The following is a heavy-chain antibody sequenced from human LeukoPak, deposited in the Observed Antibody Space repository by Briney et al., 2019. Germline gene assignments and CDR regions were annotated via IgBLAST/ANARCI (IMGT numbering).Heavy chain of an antibody. Sequence: GGSLRLSCAASGFTFSDYYMSWIRQAPGKGLEWVSYISSSGSTIYYADSVKGRFTISRDNAKNSLYLQMNSLRAEDTAVYYCARDLDPEYSSSVDWFDPWGQGTLVTVSS. J-gene: IGHJ5*02. CDR2: ISSSGSTI. D-gene: IGHD6-6*01. V-gene: IGHV3-11*04. CDR3: ARDLDPEYSSSVDWFDP. CDR1: GFTFSDYY.